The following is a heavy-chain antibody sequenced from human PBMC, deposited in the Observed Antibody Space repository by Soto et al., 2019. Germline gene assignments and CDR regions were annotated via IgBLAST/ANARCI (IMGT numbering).Heavy chain of an antibody. Sequence: EVQLVESGGGLVQPGGSLRLSCAVSGFTFSDHYMDWVRQVPGKGLEWVARTKRKPESYTTEYAASVKGRFTVSRDDSWNVLYLQMNGLKVEDTAVYYCARSGGPYDPIDWWGQGTLVTVSS. V-gene: IGHV3-72*01. D-gene: IGHD6-19*01. CDR2: TKRKPESYTT. J-gene: IGHJ4*02. CDR1: GFTFSDHY. CDR3: ARSGGPYDPIDW.